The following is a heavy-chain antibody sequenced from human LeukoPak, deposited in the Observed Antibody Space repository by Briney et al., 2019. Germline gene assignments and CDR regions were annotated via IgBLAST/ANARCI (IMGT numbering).Heavy chain of an antibody. CDR1: GFTFSSYA. Sequence: GGSLRLSCAASGFTFSSYAMSWVRQAPGKGLEWVSAISGSGGSTYYADSVKGRFTISRDNSKNTLYLQMNSLRAEDTAVYYCARSNSYGYVRTMDVWGQGTTVTVSS. CDR2: ISGSGGST. J-gene: IGHJ6*02. V-gene: IGHV3-23*01. CDR3: ARSNSYGYVRTMDV. D-gene: IGHD5-18*01.